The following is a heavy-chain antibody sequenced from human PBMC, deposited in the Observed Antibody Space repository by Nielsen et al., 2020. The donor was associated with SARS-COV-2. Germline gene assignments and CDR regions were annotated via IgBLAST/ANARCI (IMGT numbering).Heavy chain of an antibody. V-gene: IGHV4-59*08. CDR2: IYYSGST. D-gene: IGHD6-19*01. J-gene: IGHJ5*02. Sequence: SETLSLTCTVSGGSISSYYWSWIRQPPGKGLEWIGYIYYSGSTYYNPSLKSRVTISVDTSKNQFSLKLSSVTAADTAVYYCARVARDRLVHNNWFDPWGQGTLVTVSS. CDR1: GGSISSYY. CDR3: ARVARDRLVHNNWFDP.